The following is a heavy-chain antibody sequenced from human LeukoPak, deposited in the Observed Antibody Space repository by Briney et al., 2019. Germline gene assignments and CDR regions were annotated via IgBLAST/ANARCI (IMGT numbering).Heavy chain of an antibody. V-gene: IGHV4-34*01. CDR2: INHSGST. CDR3: ARGAAGGL. CDR1: GGSFSGYY. D-gene: IGHD2-15*01. J-gene: IGHJ4*02. Sequence: PSETLSLTCAVYGGSFSGYYWSWIRQPPGKELEWIGEINHSGSTNYNPSLKSRVTISVDTSKNQFSLKLSSVTAADTAVYYCARGAAGGLWGQGTLVTVSS.